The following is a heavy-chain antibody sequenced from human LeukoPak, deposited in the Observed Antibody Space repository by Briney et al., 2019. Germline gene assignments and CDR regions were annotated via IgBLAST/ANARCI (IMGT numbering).Heavy chain of an antibody. V-gene: IGHV3-23*01. CDR3: AKGSGYTYGLYYFEY. J-gene: IGHJ4*02. Sequence: GGSLRLSCAASGFTFGTYGMSWVRQAPGKGLEWVSSIISSGGSTYYADSVKGRFTISRDNSKNTLYLQMNSLRAEDTAVYYCAKGSGYTYGLYYFEYWGQGTLITFSS. D-gene: IGHD5-18*01. CDR2: IISSGGST. CDR1: GFTFGTYG.